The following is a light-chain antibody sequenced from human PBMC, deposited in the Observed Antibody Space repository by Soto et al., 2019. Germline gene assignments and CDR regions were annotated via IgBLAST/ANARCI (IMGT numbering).Light chain of an antibody. CDR2: GAS. V-gene: IGKV3-15*01. CDR1: QSVSSN. Sequence: ETVMTQSPATLSVSPGERATLSCRASQSVSSNLAWYQQKPGQPPRLLIYGASTRATGIPARFSGSGSGTEFTLTISSLQSEDFEVYYCQQYNNWPPQFGQGTKVEIK. J-gene: IGKJ1*01. CDR3: QQYNNWPPQ.